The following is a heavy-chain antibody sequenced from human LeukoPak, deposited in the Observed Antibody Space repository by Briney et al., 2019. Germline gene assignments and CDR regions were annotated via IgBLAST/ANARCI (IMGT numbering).Heavy chain of an antibody. CDR3: AKAVNYGDYVYYFDY. Sequence: GGSLRLSCAASGFTFSSYAMNWVRQAPGEGLEWVSAISGSGGSTYYADSVKGRFTISRDNSKNTLYLQMNSPRAEDTAVYYCAKAVNYGDYVYYFDYWGQGTLVTVSS. D-gene: IGHD4-17*01. J-gene: IGHJ4*02. CDR1: GFTFSSYA. CDR2: ISGSGGST. V-gene: IGHV3-23*01.